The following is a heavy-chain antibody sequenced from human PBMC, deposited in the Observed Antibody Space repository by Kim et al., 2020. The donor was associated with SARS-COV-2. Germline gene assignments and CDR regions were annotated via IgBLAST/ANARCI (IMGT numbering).Heavy chain of an antibody. J-gene: IGHJ4*02. V-gene: IGHV3-23*01. Sequence: ADSVKRRFTISRDNSNNTLLLQMSSLRVEDTALYYCAKDLSLAGTGGGMDFWGQGTLATVSS. CDR3: AKDLSLAGTGGGMDF. D-gene: IGHD6-19*01.